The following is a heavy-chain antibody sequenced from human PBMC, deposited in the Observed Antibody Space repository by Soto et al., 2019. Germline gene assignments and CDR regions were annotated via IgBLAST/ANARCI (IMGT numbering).Heavy chain of an antibody. CDR3: AKKLPGITIFGVASQEYYYYGMDV. Sequence: GGSLRLSCAASGFTFSSYAMSWVRQAPGKGLEWVSAISGSGGSTYYADSVKGRFTISRDNSKNTLYLQMNSLRAEDTAVYYCAKKLPGITIFGVASQEYYYYGMDVWGQGTTVTVSS. CDR1: GFTFSSYA. CDR2: ISGSGGST. J-gene: IGHJ6*02. D-gene: IGHD3-3*01. V-gene: IGHV3-23*01.